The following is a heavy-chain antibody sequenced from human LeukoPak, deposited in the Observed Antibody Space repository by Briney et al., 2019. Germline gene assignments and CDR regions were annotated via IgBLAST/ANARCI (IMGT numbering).Heavy chain of an antibody. D-gene: IGHD3-10*01. CDR1: GYTFTSNY. Sequence: ASVKVSCKAFGYTFTSNYMHWVRQAPGQGAEWMGVISPSGGSTTYAQKFQGRVTLTRDMSTSTDYLELGSLRSEDTAVYYCARGVFNWGQGTLVTVSS. CDR2: ISPSGGST. J-gene: IGHJ4*02. CDR3: ARGVFN. V-gene: IGHV1-46*01.